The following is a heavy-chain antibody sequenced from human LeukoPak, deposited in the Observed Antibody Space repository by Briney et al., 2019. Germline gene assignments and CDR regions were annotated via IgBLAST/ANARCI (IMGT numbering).Heavy chain of an antibody. D-gene: IGHD3-10*01. CDR3: VRAHHPGGWFDP. V-gene: IGHV3-7*04. CDR2: INQDGGEI. Sequence: GGSLRLSCAASGFTFSSYGMHWVRQAPGKGLEWVASINQDGGEIHYVDSVKGRFTISRDNAKNSLYLQMNSLTAEDTAVHYCVRAHHPGGWFDPWGQGTLVTVSS. J-gene: IGHJ5*02. CDR1: GFTFSSYG.